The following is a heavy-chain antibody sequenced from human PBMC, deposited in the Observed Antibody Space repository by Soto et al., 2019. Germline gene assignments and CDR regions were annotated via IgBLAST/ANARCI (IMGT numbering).Heavy chain of an antibody. Sequence: QVQLQESGPGLVKPSQTLSLTCTVSGGSISSGGYYWSWIRQHPGKGLEWIGYIYYSGSTYYNPSLKSRVTISVDTSKNQFSLKLSSMTAADTAVYYCARNSRREVGATLFDYWGQGTLVTVSS. V-gene: IGHV4-31*03. CDR2: IYYSGST. J-gene: IGHJ4*02. D-gene: IGHD1-26*01. CDR3: ARNSRREVGATLFDY. CDR1: GGSISSGGYY.